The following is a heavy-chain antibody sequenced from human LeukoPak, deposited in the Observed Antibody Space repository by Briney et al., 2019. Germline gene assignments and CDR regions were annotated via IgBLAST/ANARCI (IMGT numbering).Heavy chain of an antibody. V-gene: IGHV3-21*04. CDR2: ISSTSSDI. D-gene: IGHD2-2*01. CDR1: GFTFSAYT. CDR3: ARVGSNIVVVPAMPPDY. J-gene: IGHJ4*02. Sequence: GGSLGLSCAASGFTFSAYTMNWVRQVPGKGLEWVSSISSTSSDINYADSVKGRFTISRDNAKNSLYLQMNSLRAEDTAVYYCARVGSNIVVVPAMPPDYWGQGTLVTVSS.